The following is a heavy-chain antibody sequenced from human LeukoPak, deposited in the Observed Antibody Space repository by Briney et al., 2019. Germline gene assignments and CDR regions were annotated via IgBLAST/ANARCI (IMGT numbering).Heavy chain of an antibody. CDR2: IDPNSGAT. Sequence: GASVKVSCKAFGYTSAAYYIHWVRQAPGQGLEWMGWIDPNSGATNYAQESQGRVTMTRDSSINTAYMELSSLRSDDTAFYYCAREGEYSTSQSWFDPWGQGTLVTVSS. D-gene: IGHD6-6*01. J-gene: IGHJ5*02. CDR3: AREGEYSTSQSWFDP. V-gene: IGHV1-2*02. CDR1: GYTSAAYY.